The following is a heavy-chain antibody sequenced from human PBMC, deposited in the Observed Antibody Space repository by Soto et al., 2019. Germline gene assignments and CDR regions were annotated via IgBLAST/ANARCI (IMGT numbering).Heavy chain of an antibody. D-gene: IGHD5-12*01. J-gene: IGHJ4*02. CDR2: IYWDDDK. Sequence: GLDLAWLTLIYWDDDKRYSPSLKSRLTITKDTSENQVVLTVTNMDPVDTATYYCAHIQMATIPGFDYWGQGTLVTVSS. CDR3: AHIQMATIPGFDY. V-gene: IGHV2-5*02.